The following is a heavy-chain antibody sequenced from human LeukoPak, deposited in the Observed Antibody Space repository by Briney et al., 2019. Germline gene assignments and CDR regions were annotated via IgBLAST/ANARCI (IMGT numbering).Heavy chain of an antibody. J-gene: IGHJ4*02. CDR3: ARGRQAGTTDY. CDR1: GGSISSSSYY. Sequence: SETLSLTCTVSGGSISSSSYYWGWIRQPPGKGLEWIGSIYYSGSTYYNPSLKSRVTISVDTSKNQFSLKLSSVTVADTAVYYCARGRQAGTTDYWGQGTLVTVSS. D-gene: IGHD1-7*01. CDR2: IYYSGST. V-gene: IGHV4-39*07.